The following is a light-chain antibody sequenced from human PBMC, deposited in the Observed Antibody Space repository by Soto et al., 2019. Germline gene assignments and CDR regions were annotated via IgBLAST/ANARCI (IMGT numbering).Light chain of an antibody. CDR2: GNT. V-gene: IGLV1-40*01. Sequence: QSVLTQPPSVYGATRQRVTISCTGSSSNIGAGYDVHWYQQLPGRAPKLLIYGNTNRPSGVPDRFSGSKSGTSASLAITGLQAEDEADYYCLSFDSSLSVVFGGGTKVTVL. CDR3: LSFDSSLSVV. CDR1: SSNIGAGYD. J-gene: IGLJ2*01.